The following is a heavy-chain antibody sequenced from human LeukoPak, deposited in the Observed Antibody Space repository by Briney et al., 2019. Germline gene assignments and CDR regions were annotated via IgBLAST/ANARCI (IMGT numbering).Heavy chain of an antibody. V-gene: IGHV4-39*01. CDR1: GGSISGNYY. CDR2: IFYSGES. D-gene: IGHD3-16*01. J-gene: IGHJ4*02. Sequence: SETLSLTCSVSGGSISGNYYWGWIRQPPGKGLEWIGSIFYSGESEKNPSLKNRVTVSLDTSKNQFFLKVTSVTVADTAVYFCARLGDVEVNGGTLDYWGRGTLVTVSS. CDR3: ARLGDVEVNGGTLDY.